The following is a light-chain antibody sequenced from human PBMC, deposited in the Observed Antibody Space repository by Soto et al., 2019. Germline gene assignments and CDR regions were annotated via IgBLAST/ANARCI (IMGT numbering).Light chain of an antibody. CDR2: EVS. CDR1: SSDVGGYNF. J-gene: IGLJ3*02. V-gene: IGLV2-8*01. CDR3: CSFGGGNKVL. Sequence: QSALTQPPSASGSPGQSVTISCTGTSSDVGGYNFVSWYQQHPGKVPKPMIYEVSKRPSGVPDRFSGSNSGNTASLTVSGRQAEDEADYYCCSFGGGNKVLFGGGTKLTVL.